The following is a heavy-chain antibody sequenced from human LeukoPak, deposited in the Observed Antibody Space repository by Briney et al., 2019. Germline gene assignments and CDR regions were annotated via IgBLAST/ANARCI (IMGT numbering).Heavy chain of an antibody. CDR3: ARPSRDY. Sequence: SETLSLTCAVYGGSFSGYYWSWIRQPPGKGLEWIGEINHSGSTNYNPPLKSRVTISVDTSKNQFSLKLSSVTAADTAVYYCARPSRDYWGQGTLVTVSS. V-gene: IGHV4-34*01. J-gene: IGHJ4*02. CDR1: GGSFSGYY. CDR2: INHSGST.